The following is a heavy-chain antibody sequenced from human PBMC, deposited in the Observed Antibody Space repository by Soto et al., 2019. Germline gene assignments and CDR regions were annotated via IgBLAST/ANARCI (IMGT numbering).Heavy chain of an antibody. CDR3: GTHYGMHV. CDR1: RYSFTRFW. Sequence: EDSLTISCNGSRYSFTRFWNICVLQMPGKGLECMGSVDISDSYTNYSPSFQGHVTISADKSISTAYLQWSNLKASDTAMYYRGTHYGMHVWGQGTTVTDSS. CDR2: VDISDSYT. J-gene: IGHJ6*01. V-gene: IGHV5-10-1*01.